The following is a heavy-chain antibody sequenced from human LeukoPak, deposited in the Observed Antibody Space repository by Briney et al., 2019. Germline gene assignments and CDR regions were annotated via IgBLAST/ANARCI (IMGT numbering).Heavy chain of an antibody. CDR2: MSPNSGNT. D-gene: IGHD7-27*01. Sequence: EASVKVPCKASGYTFTSYDINWVRQATGQGLEWMGWMSPNSGNTGYAQKFQDRVTMTRDTSISTAYMELSSLRSEDTAVYYCARTPPNWGADYWGQGALVTVSS. J-gene: IGHJ4*02. V-gene: IGHV1-8*01. CDR1: GYTFTSYD. CDR3: ARTPPNWGADY.